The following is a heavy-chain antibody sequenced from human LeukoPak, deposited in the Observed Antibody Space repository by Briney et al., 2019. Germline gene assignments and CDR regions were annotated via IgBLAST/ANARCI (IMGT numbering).Heavy chain of an antibody. D-gene: IGHD3-10*01. CDR3: ARGWELQLSRTYFDY. V-gene: IGHV1-2*02. Sequence: ASVKVSCKASGYNFKDYHLHWVRQAPGQGLGWLGFISPNSGGTNYALQFRGRVTVTGDTSVNTAYLEIKNLKSDDTAIYYCARGWELQLSRTYFDYWGQGTLVTVSS. CDR2: ISPNSGGT. CDR1: GYNFKDYH. J-gene: IGHJ4*02.